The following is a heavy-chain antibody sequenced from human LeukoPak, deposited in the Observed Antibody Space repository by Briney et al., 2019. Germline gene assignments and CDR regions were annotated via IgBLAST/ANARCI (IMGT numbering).Heavy chain of an antibody. D-gene: IGHD2-15*01. CDR2: IYHSGST. CDR1: GYSVSSGYY. V-gene: IGHV4-38-2*02. CDR3: ARTTEGYCRGRSCYSYYYYMDV. J-gene: IGHJ6*03. Sequence: SETLSLTCTVSGYSVSSGYYWGWIRQPPGKGLEWIGSIYHSGSTYYNPSLKSRVTISVDTSKYQFSLKLSSVTAADTAVYYCARTTEGYCRGRSCYSYYYYMDVWGKGTTVTVSS.